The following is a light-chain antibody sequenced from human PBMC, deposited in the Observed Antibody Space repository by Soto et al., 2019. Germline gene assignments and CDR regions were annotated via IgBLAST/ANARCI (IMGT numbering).Light chain of an antibody. Sequence: QSVLTQSSSASASLGSSVKLTCTLSSGHSSYIIAWHQQQPGKAPRYLMKLEGSGSYNKGSGVPDRVSGSSSGADRYLNITIYQSEDEADYYCETCDSNTHWVFGGGTKLTVL. CDR3: ETCDSNTHWV. CDR1: SGHSSYI. J-gene: IGLJ3*02. CDR2: LEGSGSY. V-gene: IGLV4-60*03.